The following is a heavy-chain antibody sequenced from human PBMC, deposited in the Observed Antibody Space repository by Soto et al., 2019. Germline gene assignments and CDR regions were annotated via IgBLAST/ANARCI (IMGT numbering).Heavy chain of an antibody. J-gene: IGHJ4*02. CDR3: ARGDYFDRRFDY. CDR1: GFSFSTSW. CDR2: IKEDGSEK. V-gene: IGHV3-7*03. D-gene: IGHD3-22*01. Sequence: GGSLRLSCAASGFSFSTSWRNWVRQAQGKGLEWVADIKEDGSEKYYVDSVKGRFTISRDNAKNSLYLQMSSLRAEDTAVYYCARGDYFDRRFDYWGQGSLVTVSS.